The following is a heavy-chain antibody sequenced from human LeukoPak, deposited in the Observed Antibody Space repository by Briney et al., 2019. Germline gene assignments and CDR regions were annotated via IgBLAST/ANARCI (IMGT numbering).Heavy chain of an antibody. CDR1: GLTFSSYA. V-gene: IGHV3-23*01. J-gene: IGHJ6*03. CDR3: ARERGNYYMDV. D-gene: IGHD6-13*01. CDR2: ISGSGGTT. Sequence: GGSLRLSCAASGLTFSSYAMSWVRQAPGKGLEWVSGISGSGGTTYYADSVKGRFTISRDNSRNTLYLQMNSLRAEDTAVYFCARERGNYYMDVWGNGTTVTASS.